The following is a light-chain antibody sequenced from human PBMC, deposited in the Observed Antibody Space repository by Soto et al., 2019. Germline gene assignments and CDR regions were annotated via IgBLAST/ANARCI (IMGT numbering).Light chain of an antibody. CDR1: SSDIGAHNF. V-gene: IGLV2-14*03. CDR2: EDI. J-gene: IGLJ1*01. Sequence: QSALTQPASVSGSPGQAITVSCSGTSSDIGAHNFVSWYQQHPGKAPKLIIYEDINRPSGVSDRFSGSKSGNTASLTISGLQSEDEADYYCNSYTTSNTFVFGSGTKVTVL. CDR3: NSYTTSNTFV.